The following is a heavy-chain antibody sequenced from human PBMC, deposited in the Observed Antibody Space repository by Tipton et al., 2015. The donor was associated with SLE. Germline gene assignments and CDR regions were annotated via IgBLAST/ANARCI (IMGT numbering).Heavy chain of an antibody. J-gene: IGHJ4*02. CDR3: TRDIPYVGATLYFDY. CDR1: GFAFSVYW. V-gene: IGHV3-7*01. D-gene: IGHD3-10*02. Sequence: SLRLSCAASGFAFSVYWMCWVRPAPGKGLEWVAIINQDGNEKDDLDSVKGRFTISRDNAKNSLYLHMNSLRVEDTAVYYCTRDIPYVGATLYFDYWGQGTLLTVSS. CDR2: INQDGNEK.